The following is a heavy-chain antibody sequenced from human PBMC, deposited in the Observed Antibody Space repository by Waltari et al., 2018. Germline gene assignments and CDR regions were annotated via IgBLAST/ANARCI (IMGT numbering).Heavy chain of an antibody. CDR3: ARELRHSSSLGDWFDP. CDR2: IYSGGST. CDR1: GFTVSSNY. V-gene: IGHV3-53*01. Sequence: EVQLVESGGGLIQPGGSLRLSCAASGFTVSSNYMSWVRQAPGKGLEWVSVIYSGGSTYYADSVKGRFTSSRDNSKNTLYLQMNSLRAEDTAVYYCARELRHSSSLGDWFDPWGQGTLVTVSS. J-gene: IGHJ5*02. D-gene: IGHD6-13*01.